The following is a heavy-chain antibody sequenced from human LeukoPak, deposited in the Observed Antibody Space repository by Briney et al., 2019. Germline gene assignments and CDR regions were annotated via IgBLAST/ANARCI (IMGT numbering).Heavy chain of an antibody. CDR3: ARDYERIIMVRGVPLSPQTVFDP. Sequence: ASVKVSCKASGYNFVGYYIHWVRQAPGQGLEWMGWINPNSGGTNYAQNLQGRVTMTRDTSISTAYMELSRLRSDDTAVYYCARDYERIIMVRGVPLSPQTVFDPWGQGTLVTVSS. V-gene: IGHV1-2*02. CDR1: GYNFVGYY. J-gene: IGHJ5*02. D-gene: IGHD3-10*01. CDR2: INPNSGGT.